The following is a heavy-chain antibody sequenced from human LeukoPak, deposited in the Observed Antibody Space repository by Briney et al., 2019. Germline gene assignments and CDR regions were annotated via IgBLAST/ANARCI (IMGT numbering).Heavy chain of an antibody. J-gene: IGHJ1*01. CDR2: IRWTSDIM. Sequence: PGGSLRLSCAGSGFTFEDYAFHWVRQAPGKGLEWVSGIRWTSDIMGYADSVKGRFTISRDNAKNSLYLEMNSLRADDTAWYFCAKDPSVTGHEYFQDWGLGTLVIVSS. V-gene: IGHV3-9*01. CDR1: GFTFEDYA. CDR3: AKDPSVTGHEYFQD. D-gene: IGHD6-19*01.